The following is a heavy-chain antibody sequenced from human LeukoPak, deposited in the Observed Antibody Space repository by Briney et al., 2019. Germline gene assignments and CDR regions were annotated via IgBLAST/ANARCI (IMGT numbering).Heavy chain of an antibody. D-gene: IGHD3-16*02. J-gene: IGHJ4*02. CDR2: ISSNGGST. CDR3: ARGLRLGELSLFDY. CDR1: GFTFSSYA. V-gene: IGHV3-64*01. Sequence: GGSLRLSCAASGFTFSSYAMHWVRQAPGKGLEYVSAISSNGGSTHYANSVKGRFTISRDNSKNTLYLQMGSLRAEDMAVYYCARGLRLGELSLFDYWGQGTLVTVSS.